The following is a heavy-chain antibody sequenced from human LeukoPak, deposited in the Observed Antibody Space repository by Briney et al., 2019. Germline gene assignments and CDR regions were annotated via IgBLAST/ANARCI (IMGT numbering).Heavy chain of an antibody. J-gene: IGHJ6*02. CDR1: GYTFTSYD. Sequence: ASVKVSCKASGYTFTSYDINWVRQATGQGLEWMGWMNPNSGNTGYAQKFQGRVTMTRNTSISTAYMELSSLRSEDTAVYYCARLGLPGIVVVPAAMGYGMDVWGQGTTVTVSS. D-gene: IGHD2-2*01. CDR3: ARLGLPGIVVVPAAMGYGMDV. V-gene: IGHV1-8*01. CDR2: MNPNSGNT.